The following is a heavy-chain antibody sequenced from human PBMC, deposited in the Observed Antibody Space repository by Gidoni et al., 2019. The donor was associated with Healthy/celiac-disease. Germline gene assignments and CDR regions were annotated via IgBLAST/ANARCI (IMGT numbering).Heavy chain of an antibody. CDR1: GGSFSGYY. CDR2: INHSGST. D-gene: IGHD6-6*01. J-gene: IGHJ5*02. V-gene: IGHV4-34*01. CDR3: ARKGGSSNWFDP. Sequence: QVQLQQWGAGLLKPSETLSLTCAVYGGSFSGYYWGWIRQPPGKGLEWIGEINHSGSTNYNPSLKSRVTISVDTSKNQFSLKLSSVTAADTAVYYCARKGGSSNWFDPWGQGTLVTVSS.